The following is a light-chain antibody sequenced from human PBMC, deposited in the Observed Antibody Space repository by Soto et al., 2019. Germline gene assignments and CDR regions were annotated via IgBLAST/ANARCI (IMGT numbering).Light chain of an antibody. CDR2: EVS. V-gene: IGLV2-14*01. Sequence: QSALTQPASVSGSPGQSITISCTGTNSDVGASNYVSWYQQHPGKVPKLLICEVSNRPSGVSHRFSGSKSGNTASLTISGLQAEDEADYYCFSYTTSARVFGGGTKLTVL. CDR1: NSDVGASNY. J-gene: IGLJ2*01. CDR3: FSYTTSARV.